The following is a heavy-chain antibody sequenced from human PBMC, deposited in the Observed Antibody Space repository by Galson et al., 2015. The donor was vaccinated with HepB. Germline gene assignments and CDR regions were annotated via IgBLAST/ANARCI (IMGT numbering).Heavy chain of an antibody. CDR2: ISTTTATT. CDR1: GFTLSTYP. J-gene: IGHJ3*02. CDR3: ARRDLVGATRSWGTFDI. Sequence: SLRLSCAASGFTLSTYPMNWVRQAPGKGLQWVSTISTTTATTYYADSVQVRFTISRDQSKNTLYLQMNGLRAEDTAVYYCARRDLVGATRSWGTFDIWGQGTMVTVSS. V-gene: IGHV3-23*01. D-gene: IGHD1-26*01.